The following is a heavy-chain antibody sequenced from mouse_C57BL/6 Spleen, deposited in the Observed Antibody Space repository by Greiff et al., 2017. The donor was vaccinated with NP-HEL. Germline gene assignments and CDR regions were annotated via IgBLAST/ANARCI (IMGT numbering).Heavy chain of an antibody. D-gene: IGHD3-1*01. CDR3: ARKSTRASY. Sequence: VRLQQSGAELVKPGASVKMSCKASGYTFTSYTMHWVKQRPGQGLEWIGYINPSSGYTKYNQKFKDKATLTADKSSSTAYMQLSSLTSEDSAVYYCARKSTRASYWGQGTTLTVSS. V-gene: IGHV1-4*01. J-gene: IGHJ2*01. CDR1: GYTFTSYT. CDR2: INPSSGYT.